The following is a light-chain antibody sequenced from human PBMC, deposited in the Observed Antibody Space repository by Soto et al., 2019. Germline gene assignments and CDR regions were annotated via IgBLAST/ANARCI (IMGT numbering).Light chain of an antibody. CDR1: QTISTY. CDR2: DAS. V-gene: IGKV1-39*01. CDR3: QQTYSNFVS. Sequence: DIQMTQSPSSLSASVGDRVTITCRSSQTISTYLQRFHQKPGKAPNLLIYDASSLQTGVPSRFSGSGSGTDFTLTISSLQPEDFGTYYCQQTYSNFVSFGGGTRVEMK. J-gene: IGKJ4*01.